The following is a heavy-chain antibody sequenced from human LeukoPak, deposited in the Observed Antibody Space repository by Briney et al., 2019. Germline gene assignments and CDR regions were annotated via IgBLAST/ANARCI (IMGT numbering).Heavy chain of an antibody. J-gene: IGHJ4*02. V-gene: IGHV1-69*06. CDR1: GGTFSSYA. D-gene: IGHD3-22*01. Sequence: ASVKVSCKASGGTFSSYAISWVRQAPGQGLEWMGGIIPIFGTANYAQKFQGRVTITADKSTSTAYMELSSLRSEDTAVYYCASSMGYYYDSSPDYWGQGTLVTVSS. CDR2: IIPIFGTA. CDR3: ASSMGYYYDSSPDY.